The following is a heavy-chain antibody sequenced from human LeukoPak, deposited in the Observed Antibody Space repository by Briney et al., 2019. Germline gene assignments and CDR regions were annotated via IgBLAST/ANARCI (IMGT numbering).Heavy chain of an antibody. CDR3: ARRGGVSAAGTGRFDH. Sequence: GGSLRLSCAASGFTFNIYAMSWVRQAPGKGLEWVSSIGGGGAVIQYADSVKGRFTISRDNSKNTLYLQMNSLRAEDTARYYWARRGGVSAAGTGRFDHWGQGTLVTVSS. CDR1: GFTFNIYA. D-gene: IGHD6-25*01. J-gene: IGHJ4*02. V-gene: IGHV3-23*01. CDR2: IGGGGAVI.